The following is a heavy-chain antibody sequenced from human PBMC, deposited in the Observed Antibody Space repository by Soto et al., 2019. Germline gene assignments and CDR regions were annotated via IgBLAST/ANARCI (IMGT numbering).Heavy chain of an antibody. CDR2: ISYDGSNK. CDR1: GFTFSSYG. Sequence: QVQLVESGGGVVQPGRSLRLSCAASGFTFSSYGMHWVRQAPGKGLEWVAVISYDGSNKYYADSVKGRFTISRDNSKNTLYMQMNSLRAEDTAVYYCATPTVTSAFDIWGQGTMVTVSS. V-gene: IGHV3-30*03. J-gene: IGHJ3*02. D-gene: IGHD4-17*01. CDR3: ATPTVTSAFDI.